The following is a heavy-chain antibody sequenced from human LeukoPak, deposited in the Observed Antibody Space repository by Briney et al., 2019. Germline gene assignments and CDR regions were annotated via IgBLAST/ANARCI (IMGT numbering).Heavy chain of an antibody. D-gene: IGHD6-6*01. CDR1: GFTFSSYA. CDR3: AKETSSSFDY. Sequence: GGSLRLSCAASGFTFSSYAMNWVRQAPGKGLEWVSGISNSGGSTYYADSVKGRFAISRDNSKNTLYLQMNSLRAEDTAVYYCAKETSSSFDYWGQGTLVTVSS. V-gene: IGHV3-23*01. J-gene: IGHJ4*02. CDR2: ISNSGGST.